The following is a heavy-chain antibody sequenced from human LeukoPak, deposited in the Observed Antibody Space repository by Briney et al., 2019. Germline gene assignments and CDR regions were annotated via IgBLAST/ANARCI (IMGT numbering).Heavy chain of an antibody. V-gene: IGHV4-59*08. J-gene: IGHJ4*02. CDR3: ARRAGAAIFDS. Sequence: PSETLSLTCTVSGGSISSYYWRWVRQPPGKGLEWIGYIYYSGSTNYNPSLKSRVTISLDTSKNQFSLKLSPVTAADTAVYYCARRAGAAIFDSWGQGTLVTVSS. D-gene: IGHD2-2*01. CDR1: GGSISSYY. CDR2: IYYSGST.